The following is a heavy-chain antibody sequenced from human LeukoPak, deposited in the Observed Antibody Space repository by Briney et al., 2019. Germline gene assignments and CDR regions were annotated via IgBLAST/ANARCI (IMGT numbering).Heavy chain of an antibody. V-gene: IGHV3-7*01. D-gene: IGHD1-26*01. CDR1: GFRFSNYW. CDR3: AGDGSGGSTQYNWFAP. J-gene: IGHJ5*02. CDR2: INQDGAEK. Sequence: PGGSLRLSCAASGFRFSNYWMNWVRQAPGKGLEWVANINQDGAEKHYVDSVKGRFTISRDNAKNSLYLQMHSLRAEDTAVYYCAGDGSGGSTQYNWFAPWGQGTLVTVSS.